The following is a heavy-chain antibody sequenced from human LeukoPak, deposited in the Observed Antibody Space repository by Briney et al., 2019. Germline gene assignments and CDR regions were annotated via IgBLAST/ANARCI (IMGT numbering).Heavy chain of an antibody. J-gene: IGHJ4*02. V-gene: IGHV4-30-4*01. CDR2: IYYSGNT. CDR1: GGSISSGDYY. D-gene: IGHD3-9*01. Sequence: SSETLSLTCTVSGGSISSGDYYWSWIRQPPGKGLEWIGYIYYSGNTYYNPSLKSRVTILVDTSKNQFSLRLSSVTAADTAVYYCARDLRFIRYFDYWGQGTLVTVSS. CDR3: ARDLRFIRYFDY.